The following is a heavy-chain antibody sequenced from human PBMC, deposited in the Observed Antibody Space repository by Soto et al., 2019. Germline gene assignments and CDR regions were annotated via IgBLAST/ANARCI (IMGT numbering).Heavy chain of an antibody. Sequence: QVQLVESGGGVVQPGRSLRLSCAASGFMFSSHGMHWIRQAPGKGLEWVAVIWYDGSNKYYADSVKGRFIISRDNSKNTLYLQMNSLRVDDTAVYYCGPDTLDYWGQGTLVTVSS. J-gene: IGHJ4*02. CDR2: IWYDGSNK. CDR1: GFMFSSHG. V-gene: IGHV3-33*01. CDR3: GPDTLDY.